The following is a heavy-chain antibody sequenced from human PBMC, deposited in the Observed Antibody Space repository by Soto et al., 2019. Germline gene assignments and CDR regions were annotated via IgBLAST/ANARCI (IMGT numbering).Heavy chain of an antibody. Sequence: LEILSLTCTVSGGSIISYYWSWIRQPPGKGLEWIGYIYYSGSTNYNPSLKSRVTISVDTSKNQFSLKLSSVTAADTAVYYCARGRVPLGGFDYWGQGTLVTVSS. J-gene: IGHJ4*02. V-gene: IGHV4-59*01. CDR3: ARGRVPLGGFDY. CDR2: IYYSGST. CDR1: GGSIISYY. D-gene: IGHD2-15*01.